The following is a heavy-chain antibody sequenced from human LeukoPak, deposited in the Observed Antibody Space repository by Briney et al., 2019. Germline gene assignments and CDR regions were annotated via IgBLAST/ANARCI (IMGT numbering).Heavy chain of an antibody. Sequence: GSLRLSCAASGFTFDDYGMTWVRQAPGKGLEWVSSINWNGDSTHYADSVRGRFTISRDNAKNSLYLQMNSLRAEDTAFYYCARFVDFGGFDYWGQGTLVTVSS. CDR3: ARFVDFGGFDY. CDR2: INWNGDST. V-gene: IGHV3-20*04. CDR1: GFTFDDYG. D-gene: IGHD4-23*01. J-gene: IGHJ4*02.